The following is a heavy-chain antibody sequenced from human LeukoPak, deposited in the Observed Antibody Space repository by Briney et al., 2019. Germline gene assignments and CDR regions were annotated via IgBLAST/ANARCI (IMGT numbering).Heavy chain of an antibody. D-gene: IGHD6-19*01. Sequence: GGSLRLSCAASGFTFSSYEMNWVRQAPGKGLEWVSYISSSWSTIYYADSVKGRFTISRDNAKNSLYLQMNSLRAEDTAVYYCAREGASSGWLIDSWGQGTLVTVSS. J-gene: IGHJ4*02. V-gene: IGHV3-48*03. CDR1: GFTFSSYE. CDR2: ISSSWSTI. CDR3: AREGASSGWLIDS.